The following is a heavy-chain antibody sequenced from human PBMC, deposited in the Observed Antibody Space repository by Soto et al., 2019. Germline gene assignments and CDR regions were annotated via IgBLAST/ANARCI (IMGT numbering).Heavy chain of an antibody. Sequence: GGSLRLSCAASGFTFSSYAMSLVRQAPGKGLEWVSAISGSGGSTYYADYVKGRFTISRDNSKNTLYLQMNSLRAEDTAVYYCAKDAIGIAVAGTVVTWGQGTLVTVSS. CDR2: ISGSGGST. CDR3: AKDAIGIAVAGTVVT. J-gene: IGHJ5*02. CDR1: GFTFSSYA. D-gene: IGHD6-19*01. V-gene: IGHV3-23*01.